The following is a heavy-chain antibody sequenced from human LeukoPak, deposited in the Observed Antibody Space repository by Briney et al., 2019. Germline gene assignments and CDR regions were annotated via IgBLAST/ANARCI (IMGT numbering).Heavy chain of an antibody. CDR2: ISSTSGTI. Sequence: GGSLRLSCAASGFTVSSNYMSWVRQAPGKGLEWISYISSTSGTIYYADSVKGRFTISRDNAKNSLSLQMNSLRADDTAVYYCAKGPGTGHYFDYWGQGTLVTVSS. V-gene: IGHV3-48*04. CDR1: GFTVSSNY. J-gene: IGHJ4*02. CDR3: AKGPGTGHYFDY. D-gene: IGHD3/OR15-3a*01.